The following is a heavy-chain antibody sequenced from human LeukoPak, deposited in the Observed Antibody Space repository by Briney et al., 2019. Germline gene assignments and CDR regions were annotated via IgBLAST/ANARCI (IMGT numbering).Heavy chain of an antibody. CDR3: AKDVFRWAFDY. CDR1: GFTFRNYG. J-gene: IGHJ4*02. CDR2: ISGSGVNT. Sequence: TGGTLRLSCAASGFTFRNYGMTWVRQAPGKGLEWVSGISGSGVNTYYADSVKGRFTISRDNSENTLFLQLNGLSAEDTAVYYCAKDVFRWAFDYWGQGSLVTVSS. V-gene: IGHV3-23*01. D-gene: IGHD5-24*01.